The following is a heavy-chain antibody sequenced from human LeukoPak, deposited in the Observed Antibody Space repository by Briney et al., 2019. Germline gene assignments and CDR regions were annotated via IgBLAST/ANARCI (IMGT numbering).Heavy chain of an antibody. Sequence: ASVKVSCKASGGTFSSYAISWVRQAPGQGLEWMGGIIPIFGTANYAQKFQGRVTITADESTSTAYMELSSLRSEDTAVYYCARDTPRVVAAIDYWGQGTLVTVSS. CDR3: ARDTPRVVAAIDY. CDR1: GGTFSSYA. D-gene: IGHD2-15*01. V-gene: IGHV1-69*01. CDR2: IIPIFGTA. J-gene: IGHJ4*02.